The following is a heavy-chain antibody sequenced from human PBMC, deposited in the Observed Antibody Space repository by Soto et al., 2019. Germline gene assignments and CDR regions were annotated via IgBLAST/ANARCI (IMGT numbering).Heavy chain of an antibody. CDR2: IIPIFGTA. J-gene: IGHJ4*02. V-gene: IGHV1-69*13. CDR1: GGTFSSYA. D-gene: IGHD3-3*01. Sequence: SVKVSCKASGGTFSSYAISWVRQAPGQGLEWMGGIIPIFGTANYAQKFQGRVTITADESTSTAYMELSSLRSEDTAVYYCARHRGYITTPFDYWGQGTLVTVSS. CDR3: ARHRGYITTPFDY.